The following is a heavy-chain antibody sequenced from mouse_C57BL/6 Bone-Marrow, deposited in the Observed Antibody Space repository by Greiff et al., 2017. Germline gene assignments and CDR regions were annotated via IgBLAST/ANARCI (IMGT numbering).Heavy chain of an antibody. V-gene: IGHV7-3*01. CDR1: GFTFTDYY. Sequence: EVKLMESGGGLVQPGGSLSLSCAASGFTFTDYYMSWVRQPPGKALEWLGFIRNKANGYTTEYSASVKGRFTISRDNSQSILYLQMNALRAEDSATYYCAIYGAAQATGFAYWGQGTLVTVSA. J-gene: IGHJ3*01. CDR3: AIYGAAQATGFAY. CDR2: IRNKANGYTT. D-gene: IGHD3-2*02.